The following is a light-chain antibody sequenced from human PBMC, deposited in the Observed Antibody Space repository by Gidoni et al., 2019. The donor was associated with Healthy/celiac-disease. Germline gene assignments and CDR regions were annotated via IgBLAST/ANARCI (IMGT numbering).Light chain of an antibody. CDR1: QSVSSN. CDR3: QQYNNWPLT. CDR2: GAS. V-gene: IGKV3-15*01. Sequence: DILMTQSPATLSVSPGERATLSCRASQSVSSNLDWYQQKPGQAPRLLIYGASTRATGIPARFSGSGSGTEFTLTISSLQSEDFAVYYCQQYNNWPLTFGEGTKVEIK. J-gene: IGKJ4*01.